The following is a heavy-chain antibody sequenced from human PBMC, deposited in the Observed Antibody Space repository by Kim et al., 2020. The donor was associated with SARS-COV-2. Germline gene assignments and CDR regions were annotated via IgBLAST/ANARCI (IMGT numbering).Heavy chain of an antibody. J-gene: IGHJ4*02. CDR2: RSSSRYN. CDR3: ARDYY. V-gene: IGHV3-21*01. Sequence: RSSSRYNSSAASVKGRFTISRDNAKNSLYLQMNSLRAEDTAVYYCARDYYWGQGTLVTVSS.